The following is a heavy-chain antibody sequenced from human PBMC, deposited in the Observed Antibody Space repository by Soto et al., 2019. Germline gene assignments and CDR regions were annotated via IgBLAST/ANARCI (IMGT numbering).Heavy chain of an antibody. CDR1: GYTVTTHY. V-gene: IGHV1-46*01. CDR3: ARGGEVGVAGSAALDM. CDR2: INPGSGAA. D-gene: IGHD3-3*01. Sequence: QVKLVQSGAEVKKPGASVKISCTASGYTVTTHYMHWVRQAPGRGLEWMGAINPGSGAAKYTQTFQVRVTMTKDTFNNTVDIEMSALISEYTAVFYCARGGEVGVAGSAALDMWCQGTMVTVSS. J-gene: IGHJ3*02.